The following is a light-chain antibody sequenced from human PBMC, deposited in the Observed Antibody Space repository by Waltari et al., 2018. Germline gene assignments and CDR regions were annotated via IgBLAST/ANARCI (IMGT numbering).Light chain of an antibody. Sequence: EIVMTQSPATLSVSSVDRANLSCRASQTVGSNLAWYQQKPGQAPRLLIYSASTRDTGIPPRFSGRGSGTEFTLTISSLQSEDFAVYYCQQYNDWPQTFGQGTKVEIK. J-gene: IGKJ1*01. V-gene: IGKV3-15*01. CDR2: SAS. CDR3: QQYNDWPQT. CDR1: QTVGSN.